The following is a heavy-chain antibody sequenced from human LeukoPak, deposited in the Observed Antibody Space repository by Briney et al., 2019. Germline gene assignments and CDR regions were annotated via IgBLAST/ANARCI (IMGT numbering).Heavy chain of an antibody. CDR3: ARALRQHQLLLGFDY. CDR1: GGSISSYY. J-gene: IGHJ4*02. D-gene: IGHD2-2*01. Sequence: SETLSLTCTVSGGSISSYYWSWIRQPPGKGLEWIGYIYYSGSTSYNPSLKSRLTISVDTSKNQFSLKLRSVTAADTAVYYCARALRQHQLLLGFDYWGQGTLVTVSS. CDR2: IYYSGST. V-gene: IGHV4-59*01.